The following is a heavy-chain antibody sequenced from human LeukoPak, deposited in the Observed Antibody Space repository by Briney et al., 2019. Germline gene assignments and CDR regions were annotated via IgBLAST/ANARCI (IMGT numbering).Heavy chain of an antibody. Sequence: PGGSLRLSCAASGFTFRSYWMSWVRQASGKGLEWVAVISYDGSNKYYADSVKGRFTISRDNSKNTLYLQMNSLRAEDTAVYYCAREGYSSSWYDYYYYGMDVWGQGTTVTVSS. CDR1: GFTFRSYW. J-gene: IGHJ6*02. V-gene: IGHV3-30*03. CDR3: AREGYSSSWYDYYYYGMDV. CDR2: ISYDGSNK. D-gene: IGHD6-13*01.